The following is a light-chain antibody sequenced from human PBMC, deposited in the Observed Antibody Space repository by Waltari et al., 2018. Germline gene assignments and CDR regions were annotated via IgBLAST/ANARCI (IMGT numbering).Light chain of an antibody. CDR1: QTVRTTY. CDR3: QQYDISPLT. Sequence: NVLTQSPGPLSLFPGERATLSCRASQTVRTTYLAWYQQKPGKAPTLVIYGASSRAAGIPDRFSGSGSGTDFSLTISSLEPEDFAVYYCQQYDISPLTFGGGTKVEIK. J-gene: IGKJ4*01. V-gene: IGKV3-20*01. CDR2: GAS.